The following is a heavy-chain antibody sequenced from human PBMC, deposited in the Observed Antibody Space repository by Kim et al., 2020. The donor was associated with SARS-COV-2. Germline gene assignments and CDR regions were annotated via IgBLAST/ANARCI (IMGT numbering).Heavy chain of an antibody. CDR3: ATLCTATTVIDY. V-gene: IGHV1-24*01. J-gene: IGHJ4*02. D-gene: IGHD1-26*01. Sequence: ISAHTFQGRFTMTEDTSTDTAYMELSSLRSEDTAVYYCATLCTATTVIDYWGQGTLVTVSS.